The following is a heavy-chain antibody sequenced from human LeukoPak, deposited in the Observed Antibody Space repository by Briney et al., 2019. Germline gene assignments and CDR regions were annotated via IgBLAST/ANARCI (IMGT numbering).Heavy chain of an antibody. CDR1: GYTFTSYD. D-gene: IGHD1-20*01. J-gene: IGHJ5*02. Sequence: GASVTVSCKASGYTFTSYDINWVRLAPGQGLEWMGWMNPNSGNTGYALKFQRRVTMTRNTSISTAYMELSSLRSEDTAVYYCTRSSSWYNWTAISWGQGTLVTVSS. V-gene: IGHV1-8*01. CDR3: TRSSSWYNWTAIS. CDR2: MNPNSGNT.